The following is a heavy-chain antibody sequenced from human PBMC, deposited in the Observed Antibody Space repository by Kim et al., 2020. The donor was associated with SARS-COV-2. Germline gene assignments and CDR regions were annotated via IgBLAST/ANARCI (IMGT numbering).Heavy chain of an antibody. V-gene: IGHV3-15*01. J-gene: IGHJ3*02. CDR1: GFTFSNAG. Sequence: GGSLRLSCAASGFTFSNAGMSWVRQAPGKGLEWVGRIKSKTEGGTIDYAAPVKGRFSISRDDSKSTLYLQMNSLKPEDTGLYYCATGFTMGGATVAFDMWGQGTMVTVSS. CDR2: IKSKTEGGTI. CDR3: ATGFTMGGATVAFDM. D-gene: IGHD1-26*01.